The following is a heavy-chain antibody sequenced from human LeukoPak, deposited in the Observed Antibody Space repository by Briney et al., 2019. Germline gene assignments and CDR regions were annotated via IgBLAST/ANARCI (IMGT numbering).Heavy chain of an antibody. CDR2: ISAYNGNT. V-gene: IGHV1-18*01. J-gene: IGHJ3*02. D-gene: IGHD1-7*01. CDR1: GYTFTSYG. CDR3: ARPITGTTEDAFDI. Sequence: ASVKVSCKASGYTFTSYGISWVRQAPGQGLEWMGWISAYNGNTTYAQKLQGRVTMTTDTSTSTAYMELRSLRSDDTAVYYCARPITGTTEDAFDIWGQGTMVTVSS.